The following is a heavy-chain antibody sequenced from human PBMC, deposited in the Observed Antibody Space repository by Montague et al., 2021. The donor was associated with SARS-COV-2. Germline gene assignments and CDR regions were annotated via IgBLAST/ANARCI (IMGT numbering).Heavy chain of an antibody. J-gene: IGHJ6*02. V-gene: IGHV3-30-3*01. Sequence: SLRLSCAASGFTFSSYAMHWVRQAPGKGLEWVAVISYDGSNKYYADSVKGRFTISRDNSKDTLYLQMNSLRAEDTAVYYCARAYYYCWSCYFPNYYYYGMDVWGQGTTVTVSS. CDR3: ARAYYYCWSCYFPNYYYYGMDV. CDR1: GFTFSSYA. D-gene: IGHD3-3*01. CDR2: ISYDGSNK.